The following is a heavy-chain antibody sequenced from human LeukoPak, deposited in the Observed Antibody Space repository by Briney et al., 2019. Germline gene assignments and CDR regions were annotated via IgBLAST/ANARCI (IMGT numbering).Heavy chain of an antibody. CDR3: TRGYIRQWLVLRDAFDI. CDR2: IRSKAYGGTT. D-gene: IGHD6-19*01. CDR1: GFTFGDYA. V-gene: IGHV3-49*03. Sequence: GGSLRLSCTASGFTFGDYAMSWFRQAPGKGLEWVGFIRSKAYGGTTEYAASAKGRFTISRDDSKSIAYLQMNSLKTEDTAVYYCTRGYIRQWLVLRDAFDIWGQGTMVTVSS. J-gene: IGHJ3*02.